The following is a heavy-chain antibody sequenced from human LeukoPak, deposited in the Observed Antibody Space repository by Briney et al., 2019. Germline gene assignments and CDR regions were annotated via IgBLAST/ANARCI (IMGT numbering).Heavy chain of an antibody. V-gene: IGHV1-18*01. CDR3: ARGWLQPYWYFDL. J-gene: IGHJ2*01. CDR1: GYTFSNYG. CDR2: ISPYNSNA. Sequence: ASVKVSCKASGYTFSNYGISWVRQAPGQGLEWMGWISPYNSNADYAQKLQGRVTMTTDTSTTTGYMELRSLRSDDTAVYYCARGWLQPYWYFDLWGRGTLVTVSS. D-gene: IGHD5-24*01.